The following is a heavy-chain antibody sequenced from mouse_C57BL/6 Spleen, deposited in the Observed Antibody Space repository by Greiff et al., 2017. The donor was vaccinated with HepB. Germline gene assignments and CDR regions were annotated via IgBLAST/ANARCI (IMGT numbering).Heavy chain of an antibody. D-gene: IGHD1-1*01. CDR3: ASGDYDGSSFWFAD. V-gene: IGHV1-18*01. CDR2: INPNNGGT. CDR1: GYTFTDYN. J-gene: IGHJ3*01. Sequence: EVQLQQSGPELVKPGASVKIPCKASGYTFTDYNMDWVKQSHGKSLEWIGDINPNNGGTIYNQKFKGKATFTLDNSSSTAYMQLRSLTSEDNAVYYWASGDYDGSSFWFADWGQGARVAV.